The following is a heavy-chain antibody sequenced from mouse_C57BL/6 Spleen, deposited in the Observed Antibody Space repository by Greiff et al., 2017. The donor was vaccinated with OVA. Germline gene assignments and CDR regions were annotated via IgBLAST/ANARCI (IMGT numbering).Heavy chain of an antibody. Sequence: DVQLVESGGGLVKPGGSLKLSCAASGFTFSDYGMHWVRQAPEKGLEWVAYISSGSSTIYYADTVKGRFTISRDNAKNTLFLQMTSLRSEDTAMYYCARNGYYVGYFDYWGQGTTLTVSS. J-gene: IGHJ2*01. D-gene: IGHD2-3*01. V-gene: IGHV5-17*01. CDR2: ISSGSSTI. CDR1: GFTFSDYG. CDR3: ARNGYYVGYFDY.